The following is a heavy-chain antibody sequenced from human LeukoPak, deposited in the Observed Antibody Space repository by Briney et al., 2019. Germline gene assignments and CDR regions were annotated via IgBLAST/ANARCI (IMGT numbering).Heavy chain of an antibody. Sequence: PSETLCLSCTASGGSNSSYHMNWVRQPPGKGLEWVWNIYGSGTTNYNPSLKSRVTISVDTSKNQVSLKVNSVAAADTAVYYCARGVYRSWGSVANSWGQGTLVTVSS. D-gene: IGHD3-16*01. CDR1: GGSNSSYH. V-gene: IGHV4-59*01. CDR2: IYGSGTT. CDR3: ARGVYRSWGSVANS. J-gene: IGHJ4*02.